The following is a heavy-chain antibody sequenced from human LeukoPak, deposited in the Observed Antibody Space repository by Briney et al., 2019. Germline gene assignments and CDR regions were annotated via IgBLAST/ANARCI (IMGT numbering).Heavy chain of an antibody. J-gene: IGHJ6*03. CDR1: GDSISRSS. CDR2: ITSGSSYI. CDR3: ARDPYSGSYGNYYYYFMDV. D-gene: IGHD1-26*01. V-gene: IGHV3-21*01. Sequence: PSETLSLTCAVSGDSISRSSYYWGWIRQPPGKGLEWASSITSGSSYIYYADSVKGRFTISRDNAKNSLYLQMNSLRAEDTAVYYCARDPYSGSYGNYYYYFMDVWGKGTTVTISS.